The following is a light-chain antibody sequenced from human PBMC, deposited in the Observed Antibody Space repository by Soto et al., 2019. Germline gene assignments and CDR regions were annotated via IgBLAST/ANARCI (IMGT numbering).Light chain of an antibody. CDR1: QSVSSSY. V-gene: IGKV3-20*01. Sequence: EIVLTQSPGTLSLSPGERATLSCRASQSVSSSYLAWYQQKPGQAPRLLIYGASSRATGIPDRFSGSGSGTDFKLSISRIEPEDFGMYYCQQYGSSSYTFGQGTKLEI. CDR3: QQYGSSSYT. J-gene: IGKJ2*01. CDR2: GAS.